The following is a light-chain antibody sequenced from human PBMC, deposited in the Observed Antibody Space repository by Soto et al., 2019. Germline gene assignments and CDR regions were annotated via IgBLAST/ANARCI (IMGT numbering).Light chain of an antibody. CDR2: DVS. V-gene: IGLV2-14*01. CDR1: STDVGRYNY. CDR3: TSYTSDSTYV. J-gene: IGLJ1*01. Sequence: QSVLTQPASVSGSPGQSITISCTGTSTDVGRYNYVPWYQQHPGKAPKLMVYDVSNRPSWVSNRFSGSKSGITASLTISGLQAEDEADYYCTSYTSDSTYVFGTGTKSPS.